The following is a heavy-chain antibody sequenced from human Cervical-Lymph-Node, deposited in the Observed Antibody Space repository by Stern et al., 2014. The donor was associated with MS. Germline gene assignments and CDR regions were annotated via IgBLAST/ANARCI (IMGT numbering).Heavy chain of an antibody. CDR3: AKERRWLQQAENFDN. V-gene: IGHV3-23*04. CDR2: SVVIADST. Sequence: VQLVESGGGLVQPGGSLRLSCVASGFRFSSYAMSWVRQAPGKGLEWVATSVVIADSTYTAYSVKGRFTISRDIAKNTVFVQMNSLRAEDTALYYCAKERRWLQQAENFDNWGQGTLVTVSS. CDR1: GFRFSSYA. J-gene: IGHJ4*02. D-gene: IGHD5-24*01.